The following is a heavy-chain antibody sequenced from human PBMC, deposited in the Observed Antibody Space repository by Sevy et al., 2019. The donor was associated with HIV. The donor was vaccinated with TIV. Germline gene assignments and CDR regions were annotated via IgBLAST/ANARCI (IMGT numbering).Heavy chain of an antibody. V-gene: IGHV3-74*01. CDR2: ISFDGSTT. J-gene: IGHJ4*02. CDR1: GFSFRNYW. Sequence: GGSLRLSCAASGFSFRNYWMHWVRQAPGKGLVWVSRISFDGSTTTYADSVKGRFTISRDNAKNTLYLQMNSLRAEDTAVYYCAREVGRGHDYRVQGTLVTVSS. D-gene: IGHD1-26*01. CDR3: AREVGRGHDY.